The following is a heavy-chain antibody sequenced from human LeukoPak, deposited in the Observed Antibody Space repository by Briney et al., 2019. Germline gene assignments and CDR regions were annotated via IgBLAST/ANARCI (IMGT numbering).Heavy chain of an antibody. D-gene: IGHD2-15*01. Sequence: GGSLRLSCAASGFTFGDYAMHWVRQAPGKGLEWVSGISWNSGSIDYAASVKGRFIISRDNAKKSLYLQMNSLRAEDTALYYCAKGGRIIVAALDYWGQGTLVTVSS. CDR1: GFTFGDYA. J-gene: IGHJ4*02. CDR3: AKGGRIIVAALDY. CDR2: ISWNSGSI. V-gene: IGHV3-9*01.